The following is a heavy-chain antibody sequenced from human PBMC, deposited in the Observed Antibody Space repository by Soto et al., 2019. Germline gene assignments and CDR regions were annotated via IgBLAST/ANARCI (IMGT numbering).Heavy chain of an antibody. CDR2: LSGSGGST. Sequence: EVQLLESGGGLVQPGGSLRLSCAASGFTFSSYAMSWVRQAPGKGLAWVSALSGSGGSTYYADSVKGRFTISRDNSKNPLYRQRNSLRAEDTAVDYCAKDSLMITCGGALDYWGQGTLVTVSS. CDR1: GFTFSSYA. CDR3: AKDSLMITCGGALDY. D-gene: IGHD3-16*01. V-gene: IGHV3-23*01. J-gene: IGHJ4*02.